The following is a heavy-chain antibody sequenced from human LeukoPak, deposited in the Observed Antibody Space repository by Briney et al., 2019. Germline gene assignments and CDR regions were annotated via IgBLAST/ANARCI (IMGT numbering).Heavy chain of an antibody. Sequence: GGSLRLSCAASGFTFSSYEMNWVRQAPGKGLEWVSYISSSGSTIYYADSVKGRFTISRDNAKNSLYLQMSSLRAEDTAVYYCARRPGYGDYVWGQGTLVAVSS. CDR1: GFTFSSYE. CDR2: ISSSGSTI. D-gene: IGHD4-17*01. V-gene: IGHV3-48*03. CDR3: ARRPGYGDYV. J-gene: IGHJ4*02.